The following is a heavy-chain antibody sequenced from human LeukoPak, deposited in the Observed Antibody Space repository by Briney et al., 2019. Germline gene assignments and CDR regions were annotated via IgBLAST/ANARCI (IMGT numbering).Heavy chain of an antibody. Sequence: PSETLSLTCSVSGGSISNNTYYWGWIRRPPGTGLEWIGSIYYSENTYYNPSLKNRATISADTSKNQFSLNLRSVTAADTAVYYCARVTGSTIEDYFDYWGQGTLVTVSS. J-gene: IGHJ4*02. CDR2: IYYSENT. CDR1: GGSISNNTYY. D-gene: IGHD5/OR15-5a*01. CDR3: ARVTGSTIEDYFDY. V-gene: IGHV4-39*07.